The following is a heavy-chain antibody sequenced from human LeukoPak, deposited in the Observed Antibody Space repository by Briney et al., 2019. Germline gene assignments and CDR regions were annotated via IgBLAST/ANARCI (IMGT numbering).Heavy chain of an antibody. CDR1: GFTFSSYG. D-gene: IGHD1-26*01. Sequence: GGSLRLSCAASGFTFSSYGMHWVRQAPGKGLEWVAVISYDGSNKYYADSVKGRFTISRDNSKNTLYLQMNSLRAEDTAVYYCAKDQLGYVGANYFDYWGQGTLVTVSS. CDR2: ISYDGSNK. CDR3: AKDQLGYVGANYFDY. V-gene: IGHV3-30*18. J-gene: IGHJ4*02.